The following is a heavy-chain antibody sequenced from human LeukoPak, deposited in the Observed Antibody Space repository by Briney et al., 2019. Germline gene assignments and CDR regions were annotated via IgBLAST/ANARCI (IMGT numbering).Heavy chain of an antibody. D-gene: IGHD3-10*01. CDR1: GFTFSSYG. V-gene: IGHV3-33*06. CDR2: IWYDGSNK. J-gene: IGHJ6*03. Sequence: PGGSLRLSCAASGFTFSSYGMHWVRQAPGKGLEWVAVIWYDGSNKYYADSVKGRFTISRDNSKNTLYLQMNSLRAEDTAVYYCAKDRESIYYGSGRYYTYYYMDVWGKGTTVTVSS. CDR3: AKDRESIYYGSGRYYTYYYMDV.